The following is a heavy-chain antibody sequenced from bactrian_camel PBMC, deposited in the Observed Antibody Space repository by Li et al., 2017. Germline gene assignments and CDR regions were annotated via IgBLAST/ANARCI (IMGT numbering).Heavy chain of an antibody. D-gene: IGHD1*01. V-gene: IGHV3S35*01. CDR3: AAEEFRSDDITCSLMSHEYSH. CDR2: MYTGGGVT. J-gene: IGHJ4*01. CDR1: GLTDGTIC. Sequence: VQLVESGGGSVQAGGSLRLSCATSGLTDGTICMGWFRQVPGKVREGVAFMYTGGGVTSYSDFVKGRFTISEDYAKKMVYLQMNSLKPEDTGMYYCAAEEFRSDDITCSLMSHEYSHWGRGTQVTVS.